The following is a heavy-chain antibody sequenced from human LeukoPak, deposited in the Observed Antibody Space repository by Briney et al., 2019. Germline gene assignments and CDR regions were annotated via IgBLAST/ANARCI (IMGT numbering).Heavy chain of an antibody. CDR2: INPNSGGT. D-gene: IGHD6-13*01. CDR3: ARDRIAAAVGGGYYFMDV. J-gene: IGHJ6*03. CDR1: GYTFTGYY. Sequence: ASVKVSCKASGYTFTGYYMHWVRQAPGQGLEWMGWINPNSGGTNYAQKFQGRVTMTRDTSISTAYMELSRLRSDDTAVYYCARDRIAAAVGGGYYFMDVWGKGTTVTVSS. V-gene: IGHV1-2*02.